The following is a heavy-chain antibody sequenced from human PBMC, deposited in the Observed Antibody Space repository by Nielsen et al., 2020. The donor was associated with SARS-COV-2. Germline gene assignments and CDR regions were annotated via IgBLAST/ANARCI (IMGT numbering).Heavy chain of an antibody. CDR2: ISFDGSNK. CDR3: ARDFGGYSSGRFDY. CDR1: GFTFSSHA. D-gene: IGHD2-15*01. J-gene: IGHJ4*02. Sequence: GESLKISCATSGFTFSSHAMHWVRQAPGKGLEWVAVISFDGSNKYYADSVKGRFTISRDNSKNTLFLQMSSLRAEDTAVYYCARDFGGYSSGRFDYWGQGTLVTVSS. V-gene: IGHV3-30-3*01.